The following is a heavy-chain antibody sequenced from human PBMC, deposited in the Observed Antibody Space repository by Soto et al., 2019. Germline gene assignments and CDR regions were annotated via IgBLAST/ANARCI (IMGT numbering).Heavy chain of an antibody. V-gene: IGHV4-59*01. CDR3: ARSGDRFESSSGVVVVAATPKYYFDY. D-gene: IGHD2-15*01. Sequence: PSETLSLTCTVSGGSISSYYWSWIRQPPGKGLEWIGYIYYSGSTNYNPSLKSRVTISVDTSKNQFSLKLSSVTAADTAVYYCARSGDRFESSSGVVVVAATPKYYFDYWGQGTLVTDSS. CDR2: IYYSGST. CDR1: GGSISSYY. J-gene: IGHJ4*02.